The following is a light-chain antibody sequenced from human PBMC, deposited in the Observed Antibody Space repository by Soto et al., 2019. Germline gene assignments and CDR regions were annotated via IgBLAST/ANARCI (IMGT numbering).Light chain of an antibody. CDR2: AAS. J-gene: IGKJ1*01. CDR3: QQSFTTPYT. V-gene: IGKV1-39*01. Sequence: DIQMTQSPSSLSASVGDRVTITCRASQTIGSYLNWYHQKPGEAPKLLIYAASMLQSGVPSGFRGSGSGTDFSLTITCLQPEDLGTDYCQQSFTTPYTFGQGTTVEI. CDR1: QTIGSY.